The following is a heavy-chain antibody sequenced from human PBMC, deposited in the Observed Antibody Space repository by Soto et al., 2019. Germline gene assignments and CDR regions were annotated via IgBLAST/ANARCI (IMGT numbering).Heavy chain of an antibody. V-gene: IGHV5-51*01. Sequence: PGESLKISCKGSGYSFTSYWIGWVRQMPGKGPEWMGIIYPADSDTRYSPSFQGQVTISADKSISTAYLQWSSLKASDTAMYYCARHDGNSGYEGYRYYYVMDVWGQGTTVTGSS. J-gene: IGHJ6*02. CDR2: IYPADSDT. CDR1: GYSFTSYW. D-gene: IGHD5-12*01. CDR3: ARHDGNSGYEGYRYYYVMDV.